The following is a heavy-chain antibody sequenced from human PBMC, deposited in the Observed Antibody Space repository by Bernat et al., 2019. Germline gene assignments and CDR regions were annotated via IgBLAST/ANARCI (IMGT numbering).Heavy chain of an antibody. V-gene: IGHV3-48*01. CDR1: GFTFSTYA. D-gene: IGHD2-2*01. Sequence: EVQLVESGGGLVQPGGSLRLSCAASGFTFSTYAMNWVRRAPGKGLEWVANTRSSSSDTYYADSVKGRFTISRDDAKNSLYLQMNSLRAEDTATYYCARTREDTVVVAAAPEAPFLPRRRSSSYYYMDVWGKGTTVTVSS. CDR3: ARTREDTVVVAAAPEAPFLPRRRSSSYYYMDV. J-gene: IGHJ6*03. CDR2: TRSSSSDT.